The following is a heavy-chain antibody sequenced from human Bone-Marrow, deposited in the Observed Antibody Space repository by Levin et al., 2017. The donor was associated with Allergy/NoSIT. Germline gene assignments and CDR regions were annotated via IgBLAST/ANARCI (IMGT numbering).Heavy chain of an antibody. V-gene: IGHV4-61*02. D-gene: IGHD3-16*01. J-gene: IGHJ5*01. CDR1: GAFVSAGSSY. CDR2: IYLTGST. Sequence: KPSETLSLTCSVSGAFVSAGSSYWTWIRQPAGKGLEWIGRIYLTGSTTYNPSFKSRVTISASLARNHFTLTLTSLTAADTAVYYWARGIHCVKDACYEASNWLDSWGQGILVTVSS. CDR3: ARGIHCVKDACYEASNWLDS.